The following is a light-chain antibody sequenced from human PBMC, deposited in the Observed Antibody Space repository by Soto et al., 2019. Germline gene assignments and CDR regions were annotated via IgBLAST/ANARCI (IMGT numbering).Light chain of an antibody. CDR3: QTWDTGARVV. V-gene: IGLV4-69*01. CDR1: SGHSSYA. Sequence: QSVLTQSPSASASLGASVKLTCTLSSGHSSYAIAWHQQQPEKGPRYLMKLSSDGSHSKGDGIPDRFSGSSSGAERYLTISSLQSEDEADYYCQTWDTGARVVFGGGTQLTVL. J-gene: IGLJ2*01. CDR2: LSSDGSH.